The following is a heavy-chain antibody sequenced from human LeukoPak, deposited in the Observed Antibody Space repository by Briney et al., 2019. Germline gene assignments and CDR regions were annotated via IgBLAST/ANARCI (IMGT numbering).Heavy chain of an antibody. J-gene: IGHJ6*03. CDR3: ASGSGSYCTPYYYMDV. CDR2: IYSGGST. Sequence: GGSLRLSCAASGLTVSSNYMSWVRQAPGKGLEWVSVIYSGGSTYYADSVKGRFTISRDNSKNTLYLQMNSLRAEDTAVYYCASGSGSYCTPYYYMDVWGTGTTVTVSS. V-gene: IGHV3-53*01. CDR1: GLTVSSNY. D-gene: IGHD3-10*01.